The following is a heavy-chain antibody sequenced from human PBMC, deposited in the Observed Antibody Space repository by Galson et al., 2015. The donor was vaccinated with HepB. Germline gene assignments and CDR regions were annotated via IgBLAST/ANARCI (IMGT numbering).Heavy chain of an antibody. V-gene: IGHV3-30*04. J-gene: IGHJ4*02. CDR1: GFTISGYA. Sequence: SLRLSCAASGFTISGYAMHWVRQAPGKGLEWVAVISNDGSNRYYADSVKGRFTISRDNFKNTLYMQMNSLRAEDTAVYYCASHIYWGQGTLVTVSS. CDR3: ASHIY. CDR2: ISNDGSNR.